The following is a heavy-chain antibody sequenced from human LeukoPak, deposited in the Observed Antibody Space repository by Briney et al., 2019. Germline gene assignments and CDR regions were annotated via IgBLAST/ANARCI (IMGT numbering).Heavy chain of an antibody. CDR2: LSGNGNTI. V-gene: IGHV3-23*01. CDR3: AKALYGGHDY. D-gene: IGHD4-23*01. J-gene: IGHJ4*02. CDR1: GFTFSTYA. Sequence: GGSLRLSCAASGFTFSTYAMSWVRQAPGKGLECVSALSGNGNTIYYADSVKGRFTISRDNSKNTLSLQMNSLRAEDTAVYYCAKALYGGHDYWGQGTLVTVSS.